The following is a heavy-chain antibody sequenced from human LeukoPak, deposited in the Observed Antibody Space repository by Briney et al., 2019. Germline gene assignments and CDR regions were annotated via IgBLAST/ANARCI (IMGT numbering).Heavy chain of an antibody. Sequence: GGSLRLSCAASGFTFSNYAMSWVRQAPGKGLEWVSGISGGGGSSDYADSVKGRFTISRENSNDTLYLQMNSLRAEDTAVYYCVKGRDYNDASAYYIGDYWGQGTLVTVSS. D-gene: IGHD3-22*01. CDR1: GFTFSNYA. V-gene: IGHV3-23*01. CDR2: ISGGGGSS. CDR3: VKGRDYNDASAYYIGDY. J-gene: IGHJ4*02.